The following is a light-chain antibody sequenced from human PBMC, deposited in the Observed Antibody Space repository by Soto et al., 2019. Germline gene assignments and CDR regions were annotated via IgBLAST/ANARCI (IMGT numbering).Light chain of an antibody. V-gene: IGLV1-47*01. J-gene: IGLJ1*01. CDR2: RNN. Sequence: QSALTQPPSASGTPGQRVTISCSGSSSTIGSNYVYWYQQLPGTAPKLLIYRNNQRPSGVPDRFSGSKSGTSASLAISGLRSEDEADYYCAAWDDSLSAVVFGTGTKVTVL. CDR1: SSTIGSNY. CDR3: AAWDDSLSAVV.